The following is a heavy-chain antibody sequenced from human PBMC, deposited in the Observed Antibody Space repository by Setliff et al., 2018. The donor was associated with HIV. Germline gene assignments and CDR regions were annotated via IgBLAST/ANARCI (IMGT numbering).Heavy chain of an antibody. CDR2: IQASGIT. Sequence: SETLSLTCAVSGGSISNHWWSWFRQPPGKGLEWIAYIQASGITNHKPSLKSRATISVDTSKNQFSLTLSSVTAADTAVYFCARLSRWGTMTTLDFWGQGTLVTSPQ. D-gene: IGHD4-4*01. CDR3: ARLSRWGTMTTLDF. J-gene: IGHJ4*02. V-gene: IGHV4-59*08. CDR1: GGSISNHW.